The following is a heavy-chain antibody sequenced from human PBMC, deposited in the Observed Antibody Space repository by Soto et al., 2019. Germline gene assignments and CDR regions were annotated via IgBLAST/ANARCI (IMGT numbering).Heavy chain of an antibody. CDR1: GYTFTSYG. CDR3: AKVRDNRSGFRFNWFDP. V-gene: IGHV1-18*01. D-gene: IGHD3-22*01. CDR2: ISAYNGNT. Sequence: ASVKVSCKASGYTFTSYGISWVRQAPGQGLEWMGWISAYNGNTNYAQKLQGRVTMTTDTSTSTAYMELRSLRSEDTAVYYCAKVRDNRSGFRFNWFDPWGQGSLVTVSS. J-gene: IGHJ5*02.